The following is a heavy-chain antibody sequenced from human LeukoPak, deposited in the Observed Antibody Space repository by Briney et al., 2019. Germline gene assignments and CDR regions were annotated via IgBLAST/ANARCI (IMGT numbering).Heavy chain of an antibody. J-gene: IGHJ4*02. D-gene: IGHD2-15*01. CDR3: AKDGPGYCSGGSCYPYYFDY. CDR1: GFTFDDYT. Sequence: GGSLRLSCAASGFTFDDYTMHWVRQAPGKGLEWVSLISWDGGSTYYADSVKGRFTISRDNSKNSLYLQMNSLRTEDTALYYCAKDGPGYCSGGSCYPYYFDYWGQGTLVTVSS. V-gene: IGHV3-43*01. CDR2: ISWDGGST.